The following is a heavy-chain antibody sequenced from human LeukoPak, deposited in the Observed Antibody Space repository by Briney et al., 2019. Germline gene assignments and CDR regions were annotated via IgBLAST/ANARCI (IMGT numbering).Heavy chain of an antibody. D-gene: IGHD1-26*01. Sequence: QPGGSLRLSCAASGFTFTTYYMNWVRQAPGTGLEWGSLVSSSSSTIYYADSVKGRFTMSRDNAKNSLYLQMNSLTDEDTAVYYCARDLNRYRGSDLGDFDSWGQGTLVTVSS. CDR3: ARDLNRYRGSDLGDFDS. CDR1: GFTFTTYY. CDR2: VSSSSSTI. J-gene: IGHJ4*02. V-gene: IGHV3-48*02.